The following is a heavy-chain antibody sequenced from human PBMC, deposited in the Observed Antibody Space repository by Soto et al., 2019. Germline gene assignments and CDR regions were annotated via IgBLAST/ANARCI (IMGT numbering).Heavy chain of an antibody. J-gene: IGHJ6*02. Sequence: PXGSLRLSCAASGFTFSSYSMNWVRQAPGKGLEWVSSISSSSSYIYYADSVKGQFTISRDNAKNSLYLQMNSLRAEDTAVYYCARDGLSWSYPRSYYYYGMDVWGQGTTVTVSS. CDR3: ARDGLSWSYPRSYYYYGMDV. D-gene: IGHD1-26*01. V-gene: IGHV3-21*01. CDR2: ISSSSSYI. CDR1: GFTFSSYS.